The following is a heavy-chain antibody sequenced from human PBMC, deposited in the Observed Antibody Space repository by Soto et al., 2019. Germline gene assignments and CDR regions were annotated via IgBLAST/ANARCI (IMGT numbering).Heavy chain of an antibody. CDR1: GGSISSSSYY. CDR2: IYYSGST. D-gene: IGHD3-16*02. CDR3: AGSRDVWGSYRLGP. V-gene: IGHV4-39*01. J-gene: IGHJ4*02. Sequence: SETLSLTCTVSGGSISSSSYYWGWIRQPPGKGLEWIGGIYYSGSTYYNPSPKSRVTISVDTSKNQFSLKLSSVTAADTAVYYCAGSRDVWGSYRLGPWGQGTLVTVSS.